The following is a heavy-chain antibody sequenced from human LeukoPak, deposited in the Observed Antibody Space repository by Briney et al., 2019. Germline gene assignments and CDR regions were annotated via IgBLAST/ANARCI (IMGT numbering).Heavy chain of an antibody. CDR1: GFTFSSYA. J-gene: IGHJ6*02. CDR2: VNRDGSET. CDR3: ARNNGMDV. Sequence: GGSLRLSCAASGFTFSSYAMSWVRQVPGRGPEWVANVNRDGSETYYLDSVKGRFTISKDNAKNSLYLRMNSLRAEDTALYHCARNNGMDVWGQGTTVIVSS. V-gene: IGHV3-7*03.